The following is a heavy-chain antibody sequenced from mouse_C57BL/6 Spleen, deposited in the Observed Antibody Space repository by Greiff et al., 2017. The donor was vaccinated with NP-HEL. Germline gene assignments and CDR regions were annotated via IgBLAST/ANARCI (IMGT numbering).Heavy chain of an antibody. CDR2: IYPGDGDT. CDR3: ARREGTSFDY. Sequence: QVHVKQSGAELVKPGASVKISCKASGYAFSSYWMNWVKQRPGKGLEWIGQIYPGDGDTNYNGKFKGKATLTADKSSSTAYMQLSSLTSEDSAVYFCARREGTSFDYWGQGTTLTVSS. CDR1: GYAFSSYW. J-gene: IGHJ2*01. V-gene: IGHV1-80*01.